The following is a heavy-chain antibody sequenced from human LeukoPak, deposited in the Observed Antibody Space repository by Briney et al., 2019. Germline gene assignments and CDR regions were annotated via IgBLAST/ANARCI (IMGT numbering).Heavy chain of an antibody. J-gene: IGHJ4*02. CDR2: IDWDDDK. Sequence: SGPALVKPTQTLTLTCTFSGFSLSTSGMCVSWIRQPPGKALEWLARIDWDDDKYYSTPLKTRLTISKDTSKNQVVLTMTNMDPVDTATYYCARTCPYYCDSSGYPDYWGQGTLVTVSS. CDR1: GFSLSTSGMC. CDR3: ARTCPYYCDSSGYPDY. V-gene: IGHV2-70*11. D-gene: IGHD3-22*01.